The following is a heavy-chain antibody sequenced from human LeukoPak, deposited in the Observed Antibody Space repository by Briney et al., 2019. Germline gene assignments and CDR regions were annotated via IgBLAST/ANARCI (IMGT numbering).Heavy chain of an antibody. V-gene: IGHV4-59*12. Sequence: TSETLSLTCTVSSXSITSYYWTWIRQPPGKGLEWIGSIYYSGRSYYNPSLQSRVTISVDACQNQISLRLTSVTAADTATYYCARLSSNYYDTTGYPDYWGQGTLVTVSS. CDR2: IYYSGRS. CDR1: SXSITSYY. D-gene: IGHD3-22*01. J-gene: IGHJ4*02. CDR3: ARLSSNYYDTTGYPDY.